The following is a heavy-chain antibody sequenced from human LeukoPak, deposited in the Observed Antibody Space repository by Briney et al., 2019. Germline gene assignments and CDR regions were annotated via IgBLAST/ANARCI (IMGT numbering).Heavy chain of an antibody. CDR2: IKGDGSHT. CDR3: VRDWDHFDFDS. Sequence: GGSLRLSCAASGFTFSNYWMLWVRQAPGKGLVWVSRIKGDGSHTVYADSVKGRFTISRDNAKNTLFLQMRSLRVEDTAAYYCVRDWDHFDFDSWGQGTLVTVSS. J-gene: IGHJ5*01. CDR1: GFTFSNYW. D-gene: IGHD1-26*01. V-gene: IGHV3-74*01.